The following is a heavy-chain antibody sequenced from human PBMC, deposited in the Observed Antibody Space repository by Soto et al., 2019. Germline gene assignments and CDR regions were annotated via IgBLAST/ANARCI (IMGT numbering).Heavy chain of an antibody. CDR3: AREYHVDSAVAMDV. D-gene: IGHD3-10*02. V-gene: IGHV4-30-4*01. Sequence: TLCLTCTVSGSCLNSGDYHWSWIRQSPGKGLEWIGAIYYSGSTYYNPSLKSRIEISVERSKTQFSLKVNSVTAPHTAVYSGAREYHVDSAVAMDVWGKVTTVTLSS. CDR1: GSCLNSGDYH. J-gene: IGHJ6*04. CDR2: IYYSGST.